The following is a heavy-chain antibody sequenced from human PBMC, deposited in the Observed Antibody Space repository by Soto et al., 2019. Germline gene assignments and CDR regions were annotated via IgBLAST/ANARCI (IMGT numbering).Heavy chain of an antibody. J-gene: IGHJ4*02. V-gene: IGHV4-31*03. CDR3: SRGDY. CDR2: IYHSGAT. Sequence: QVQLQESGPRLVRPSQTLSLTCTVSGESIDTAGYYWTWTRQRPGRGLEWLGFIYHSGATYYSSSMKSRLSISIDRSQNQFSLKVTSVTAADTAVYFCSRGDYWGQGMLVTVSS. CDR1: GESIDTAGYY.